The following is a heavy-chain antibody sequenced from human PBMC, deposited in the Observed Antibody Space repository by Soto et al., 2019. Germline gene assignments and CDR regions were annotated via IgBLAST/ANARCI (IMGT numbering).Heavy chain of an antibody. J-gene: IGHJ6*04. CDR1: GFTFTSYW. CDR3: VREIASRL. V-gene: IGHV3-7*01. D-gene: IGHD2-21*01. Sequence: EVQVVESGGGLVQPGGSLRLSCAASGFTFTSYWMTWVRQAPGRGLEWVANINKDGSEKSSVDSVKGRFTISRDNAKSSLYLQMNSLRADDTAVYYCVREIASRLWGKGTTVIVSS. CDR2: INKDGSEK.